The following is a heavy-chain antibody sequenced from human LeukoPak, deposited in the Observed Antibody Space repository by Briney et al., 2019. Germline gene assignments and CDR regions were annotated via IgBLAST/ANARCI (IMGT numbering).Heavy chain of an antibody. Sequence: GGSLRLSCAASGFSFADATMRWVRQVPGKGLEWVSGINWNSGTMGYADSVKGRFTVSRDNAKNSLYLQMNSLKTEDTALHYCAKDTYMDVWGKGTTVTVSS. CDR3: AKDTYMDV. J-gene: IGHJ6*03. V-gene: IGHV3-9*01. CDR2: INWNSGTM. CDR1: GFSFADAT.